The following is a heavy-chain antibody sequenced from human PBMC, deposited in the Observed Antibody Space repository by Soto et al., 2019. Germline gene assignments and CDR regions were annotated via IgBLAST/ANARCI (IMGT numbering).Heavy chain of an antibody. J-gene: IGHJ6*02. Sequence: ASVKVSCKASGYTFTSYGISWVRQAPGQGLEWMGWISAYNGNTNYAQKLQGRATMTTDTSTSTAYMELRSLRSDDTAVYYCARDRRFLEWVTKEPLRDVWGQGTTVTVSS. V-gene: IGHV1-18*04. D-gene: IGHD3-3*01. CDR3: ARDRRFLEWVTKEPLRDV. CDR1: GYTFTSYG. CDR2: ISAYNGNT.